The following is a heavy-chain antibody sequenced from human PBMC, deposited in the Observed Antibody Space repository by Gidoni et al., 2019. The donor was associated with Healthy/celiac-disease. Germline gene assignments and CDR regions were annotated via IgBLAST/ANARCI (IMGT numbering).Heavy chain of an antibody. CDR2: IYSGGST. CDR1: GLTVSSNY. CDR3: ARLVPFGYYFDY. V-gene: IGHV3-66*04. D-gene: IGHD3-10*01. Sequence: VQLVESGGGLVQPGGSLSLSCAASGLTVSSNYMGWVRQAPWKGLEWVSVIYSGGSTYYADSVKGRFTISRDNSKTTLCLQRNSLRAEDTALYYCARLVPFGYYFDYWGQGTLVTVSS. J-gene: IGHJ4*02.